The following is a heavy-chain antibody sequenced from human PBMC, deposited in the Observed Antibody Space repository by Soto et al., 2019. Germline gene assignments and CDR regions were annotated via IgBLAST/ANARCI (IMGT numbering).Heavy chain of an antibody. D-gene: IGHD3-22*01. CDR2: INHSGRV. CDR3: STRAYDTNGYYRFDP. CDR1: GGSFSGHS. J-gene: IGHJ5*01. Sequence: SETLSLTCAVYGGSFSGHSWTWIRQSPGKGLEWVGDINHSGRVNYSPSLKSRVTISLDTSKNQFSLTLSAVTAADTAMYYCSTRAYDTNGYYRFDPWGQGTLVTVS. V-gene: IGHV4-34*01.